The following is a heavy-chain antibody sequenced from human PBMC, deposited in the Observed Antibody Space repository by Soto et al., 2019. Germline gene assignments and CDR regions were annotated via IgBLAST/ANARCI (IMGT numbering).Heavy chain of an antibody. CDR2: ISSSSSYI. J-gene: IGHJ4*02. D-gene: IGHD1-7*01. CDR3: ARVGPGTTGFG. V-gene: IGHV3-21*01. CDR1: EFTFSSYS. Sequence: GGSLRLSCAASEFTFSSYSMNWVRQAPGKGLEWVSSISSSSSYIYYADSVKGRFTISRDNAKNSLYLQMNSLRAEDTAVYYCARVGPGTTGFGWGQGTLVTVSS.